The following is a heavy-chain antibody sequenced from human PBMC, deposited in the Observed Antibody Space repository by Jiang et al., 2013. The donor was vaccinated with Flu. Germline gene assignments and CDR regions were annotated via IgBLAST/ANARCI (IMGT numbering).Heavy chain of an antibody. CDR2: INFSGST. J-gene: IGHJ5*02. CDR1: GGSIRSSGFY. D-gene: IGHD4-11*01. V-gene: IGHV4-39*01. CDR3: ARHYDHSRFDP. Sequence: GSGLVKPSETLSLTCTVSGGSIRSSGFYWGWIRQTPGKGLEWIGSINFSGSTSYNPSLKSRVTISIDTSNNQISLNLRSVTAADTAVYYCARHYDHSRFDPWGQGTLVTVSS.